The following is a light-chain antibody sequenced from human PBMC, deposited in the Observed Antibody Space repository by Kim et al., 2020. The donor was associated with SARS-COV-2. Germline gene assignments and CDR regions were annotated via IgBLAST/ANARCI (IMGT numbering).Light chain of an antibody. CDR3: QQYGNSPWT. Sequence: PGETATLSCRASQSVPSNHLAWYQQKPGQAPRLLIYGASKWATGIPVRFGGSGSGTDFTLTISRLEPEDFAVYYCQQYGNSPWTFGQGTKV. CDR1: QSVPSNH. CDR2: GAS. J-gene: IGKJ1*01. V-gene: IGKV3-20*01.